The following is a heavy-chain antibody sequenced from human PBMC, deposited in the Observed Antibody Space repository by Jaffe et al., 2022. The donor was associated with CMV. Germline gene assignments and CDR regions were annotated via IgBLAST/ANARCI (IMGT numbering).Heavy chain of an antibody. V-gene: IGHV3-7*03. D-gene: IGHD3-22*01. CDR2: IKQDGSEK. Sequence: EVQLVESGGGLVQPGGSLRLSCAASGFTFSSYWMSWVRQAPGKGLEWVANIKQDGSEKYYVDSVKGRFTISRDNAKNSLYLQMNSLRAEDTAVYYCARDGPYYYDSSGYYDPLTDAFDIWGQGTMVTVSS. CDR1: GFTFSSYW. J-gene: IGHJ3*02. CDR3: ARDGPYYYDSSGYYDPLTDAFDI.